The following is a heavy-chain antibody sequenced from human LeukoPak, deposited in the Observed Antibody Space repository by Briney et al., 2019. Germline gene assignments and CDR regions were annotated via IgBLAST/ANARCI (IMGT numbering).Heavy chain of an antibody. CDR3: ARGDSWDFDY. J-gene: IGHJ4*02. D-gene: IGHD6-13*01. CDR2: IYYSGST. Sequence: SQTLSLTCTVSGGSISSGGYYWSWIRQHPGKGLEWIGYIYYSGSTYYNPSLKSRVTISVDTTKNQFSLKLSSVTAADTAVYYCARGDSWDFDYWGQGTLVTVSS. CDR1: GGSISSGGYY. V-gene: IGHV4-31*03.